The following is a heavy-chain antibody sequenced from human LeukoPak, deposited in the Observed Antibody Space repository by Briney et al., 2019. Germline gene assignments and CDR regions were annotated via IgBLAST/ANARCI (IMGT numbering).Heavy chain of an antibody. Sequence: GESLKISFKGSGYSFTSYWIGWVRQMPGKGLEWMGIIYPGDSDTRYSPSFQGQVTISADKSIRTAYLLWSRLKPSDTAIYYCARVPYDFWSGYPDLYYYYYYMDVWGKGTTVTVSS. J-gene: IGHJ6*03. D-gene: IGHD3-3*01. V-gene: IGHV5-51*01. CDR3: ARVPYDFWSGYPDLYYYYYYMDV. CDR2: IYPGDSDT. CDR1: GYSFTSYW.